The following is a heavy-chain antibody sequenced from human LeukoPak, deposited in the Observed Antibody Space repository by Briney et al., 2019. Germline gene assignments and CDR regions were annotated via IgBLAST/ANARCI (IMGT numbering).Heavy chain of an antibody. Sequence: ASVKVSCKASGYTLTSYAIHWVRQAPGQRPEWMGWINTGNGNTKYSQKFQGRVTITRDTSANTAYMELSSLRFEDTAVYYCARTGIRGDYGVYWGQGTLVTVSS. D-gene: IGHD4-17*01. CDR1: GYTLTSYA. CDR2: INTGNGNT. CDR3: ARTGIRGDYGVY. V-gene: IGHV1-3*04. J-gene: IGHJ4*02.